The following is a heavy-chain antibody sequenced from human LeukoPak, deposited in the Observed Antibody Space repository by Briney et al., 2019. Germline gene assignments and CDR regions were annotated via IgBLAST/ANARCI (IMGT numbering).Heavy chain of an antibody. V-gene: IGHV3-74*01. Sequence: PGGSLRLSCEASGFTFSSYWLHWVRQGPGGGVVWVSRISSDGSSTNYADSVKGRFTISRYNSRNTLNLQKNSMRADDTAVYYSARNYYGSVDYWGQGTQVTVSS. CDR1: GFTFSSYW. CDR2: ISSDGSST. J-gene: IGHJ4*02. D-gene: IGHD3-10*01. CDR3: ARNYYGSVDY.